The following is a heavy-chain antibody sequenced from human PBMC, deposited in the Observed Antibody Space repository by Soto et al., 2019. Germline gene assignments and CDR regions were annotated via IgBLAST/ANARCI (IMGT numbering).Heavy chain of an antibody. V-gene: IGHV4-34*01. J-gene: IGHJ5*02. CDR2: INHSGST. CDR1: GGSFSGYY. Sequence: QVQLQQWGAGLLKPSETLSLTCAVYGGSFSGYYWSWIRQPPGKGPEWIGEINHSGSTNYNPSLKSRVTISVDTSKNQFSLKLSSVTAADTAVYYCAGEIQICGGWFDPWGQGTLVTVSS. D-gene: IGHD3-16*01. CDR3: AGEIQICGGWFDP.